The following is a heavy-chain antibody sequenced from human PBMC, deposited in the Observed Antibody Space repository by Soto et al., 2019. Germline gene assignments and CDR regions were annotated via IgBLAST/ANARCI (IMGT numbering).Heavy chain of an antibody. CDR1: GFTVSNNY. CDR3: ARARGGGWITYNYYFDY. V-gene: IGHV3-53*01. J-gene: IGHJ4*01. CDR2: LYIGGST. D-gene: IGHD3-16*01. Sequence: HPGWSLRLSCAASGFTVSNNYMTWVRQAPGKGLEWVSVLYIGGSTYYADSVKGRFTISRDNSKNTLYLQMHSLSAEDTAMYYCARARGGGWITYNYYFDYWGHGTQVTVSS.